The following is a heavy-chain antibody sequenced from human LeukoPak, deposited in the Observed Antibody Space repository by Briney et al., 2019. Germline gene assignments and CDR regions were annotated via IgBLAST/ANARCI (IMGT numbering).Heavy chain of an antibody. D-gene: IGHD3-22*01. J-gene: IGHJ4*02. CDR1: GYTFDKYY. V-gene: IGHV1-2*02. Sequence: ASVKVSCKASGYTFDKYYIHWVRQAPGQGLEWMGWINPNTGATNYEQKFQGRVTMTRDVSIDTAYIEMTRLTSDDPAVYYCASRTETGGYADYWGQGTLVTVSS. CDR3: ASRTETGGYADY. CDR2: INPNTGAT.